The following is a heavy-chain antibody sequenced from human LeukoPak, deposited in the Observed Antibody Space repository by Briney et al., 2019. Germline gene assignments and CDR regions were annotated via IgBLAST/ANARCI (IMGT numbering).Heavy chain of an antibody. D-gene: IGHD1-26*01. Sequence: SGPTLVNPTQTLTLTCTFSGFSLSTSGVGVGWIRQPPGKALEWLALIYWDDDKRYSPSLKSRLTITRDTSKNQVVLTVTNMGPVDTATYHCARRNLVGAKVGFDYWGQGTQVTVSS. V-gene: IGHV2-5*02. CDR3: ARRNLVGAKVGFDY. CDR2: IYWDDDK. CDR1: GFSLSTSGVG. J-gene: IGHJ4*02.